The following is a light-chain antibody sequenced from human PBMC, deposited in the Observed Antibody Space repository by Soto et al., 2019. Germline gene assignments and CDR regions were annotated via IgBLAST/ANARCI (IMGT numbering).Light chain of an antibody. Sequence: QSALTQPPSASWTPGQRVTISCCGSSSNIESNTVNWYQQLPGTAPKLLIYSNNQRPSGVPDRFSGSKSGTTASLAISGLQSEDEADYYCAAWDDSLNGFYVFGTGTKVTVL. CDR1: SSNIESNT. J-gene: IGLJ1*01. CDR2: SNN. V-gene: IGLV1-44*01. CDR3: AAWDDSLNGFYV.